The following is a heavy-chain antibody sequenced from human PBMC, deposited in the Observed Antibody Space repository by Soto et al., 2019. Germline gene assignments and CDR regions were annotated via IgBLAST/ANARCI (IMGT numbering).Heavy chain of an antibody. D-gene: IGHD3-3*01. CDR1: GYTFTSYG. V-gene: IGHV1-18*01. CDR2: ISAYNGNT. J-gene: IGHJ5*02. CDR3: ARQFPFGVHVILNWFDP. Sequence: ASVKVSCKASGYTFTSYGISWVRQAPGQGLEWMGWISAYNGNTNYAQKLQGRVTMTTDTSTSTAYMELRSLRSDDTAVYYCARQFPFGVHVILNWFDPWGQGTLVTVSS.